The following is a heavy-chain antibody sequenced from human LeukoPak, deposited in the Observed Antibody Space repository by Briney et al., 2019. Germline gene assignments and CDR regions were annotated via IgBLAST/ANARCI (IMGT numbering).Heavy chain of an antibody. J-gene: IGHJ6*02. D-gene: IGHD3-10*01. Sequence: ASVKVSCQASGYNFNAYYVHWVRQAPGQGLEWMGWVNPNGGGTYYAPRFQGRVTMTSDTSITTAYMEVRRLASDDTAIYFCARNRRFGEVLRENGMDVWGQGTAVTVSS. V-gene: IGHV1-2*02. CDR2: VNPNGGGT. CDR3: ARNRRFGEVLRENGMDV. CDR1: GYNFNAYY.